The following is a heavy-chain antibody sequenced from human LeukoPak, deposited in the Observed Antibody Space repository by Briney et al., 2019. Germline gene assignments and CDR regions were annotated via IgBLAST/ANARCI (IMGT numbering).Heavy chain of an antibody. D-gene: IGHD3-9*01. CDR2: IYRGGST. CDR1: GYSISSGYY. CDR3: ARAVSRYFDWPDAFDI. Sequence: SETLSLACTVSGYSISSGYYWGWIRQPPGKGLEWIGSIYRGGSTYYNPSLKSRVTISVDTSKNQFSLKLSSVTAADTAVYYCARAVSRYFDWPDAFDIWGQGTMVTVSS. V-gene: IGHV4-38-2*02. J-gene: IGHJ3*02.